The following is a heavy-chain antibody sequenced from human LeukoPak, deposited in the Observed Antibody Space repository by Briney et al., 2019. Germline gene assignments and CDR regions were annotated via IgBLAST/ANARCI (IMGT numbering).Heavy chain of an antibody. CDR3: ARDCSSTSCHRGYYGMDV. J-gene: IGHJ6*02. CDR1: GGSISSGGYY. V-gene: IGHV4-31*03. D-gene: IGHD2-2*02. CDR2: IYYSGST. Sequence: SETLSLTCTVSGGSISSGGYYWSWIRQHPGKGLEWIGYIYYSGSTYYNPSLKSRVTISVDTSKNQFSLKLSSVTAADTAVYYCARDCSSTSCHRGYYGMDVWGQGTTVTVSS.